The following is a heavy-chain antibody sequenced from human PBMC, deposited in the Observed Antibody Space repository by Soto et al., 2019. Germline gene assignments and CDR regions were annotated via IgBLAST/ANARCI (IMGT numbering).Heavy chain of an antibody. V-gene: IGHV1-3*01. J-gene: IGHJ3*01. D-gene: IGHD3-22*01. CDR2: INAGNGNT. CDR1: GYTFTSYA. Sequence: QVQLVQSGAEVKKPGASVKVSCKASGYTFTSYAMHWVRQAPGQRLEWMGWINAGNGNTKYSQKFQGRVTITRDTAAGIAYMELISLRSEDTAVYYCASYTLRAMMVVVITLVAAFDLWGQGTMVTVSS. CDR3: ASYTLRAMMVVVITLVAAFDL.